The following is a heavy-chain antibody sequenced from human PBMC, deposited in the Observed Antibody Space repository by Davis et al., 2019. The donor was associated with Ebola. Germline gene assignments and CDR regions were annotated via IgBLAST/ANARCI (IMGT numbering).Heavy chain of an antibody. Sequence: PSETLSLTCTVSGGSISSSSYYWGWIRRPPRKGLEWIGSIYYSGSTYYNPSLKSRVTISVDTSKNQFSLKLSSVTAADTAVYYCARIGAAVDYWGQGTLVTVSS. V-gene: IGHV4-39*01. CDR1: GGSISSSSYY. J-gene: IGHJ4*02. CDR3: ARIGAAVDY. D-gene: IGHD6-13*01. CDR2: IYYSGST.